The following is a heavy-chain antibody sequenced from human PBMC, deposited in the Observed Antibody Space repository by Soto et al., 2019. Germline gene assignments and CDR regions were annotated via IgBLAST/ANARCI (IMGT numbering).Heavy chain of an antibody. D-gene: IGHD6-19*01. Sequence: QVQLVESGGGVVQPGRSLRLSCAASGFTFSNHGMHWVRQAPGKRLEWVAVIWNDGNSKYYGDSVRGRFTISRDNYKNTLDLQMVSLRAEATAVYYCARDIIGDRSGAIAHWGQGTLVTVSS. CDR2: IWNDGNSK. J-gene: IGHJ4*02. CDR1: GFTFSNHG. V-gene: IGHV3-33*01. CDR3: ARDIIGDRSGAIAH.